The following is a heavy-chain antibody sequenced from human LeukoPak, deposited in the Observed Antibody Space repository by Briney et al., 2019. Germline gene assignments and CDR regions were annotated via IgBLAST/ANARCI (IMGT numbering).Heavy chain of an antibody. CDR2: IYHSGST. V-gene: IGHV4-39*07. CDR3: ARLRGYNYGYSDY. D-gene: IGHD5-18*01. J-gene: IGHJ4*02. CDR1: GGSISSGSYY. Sequence: SQTLSLTCTVSGGSISSGSYYWSWIRQPPGKGLEWIGSIYHSGSTYYNPSLKSRVTISVDTSKNQLSLKLRSVTAADTAVYYCARLRGYNYGYSDYWGQGTLVTVSS.